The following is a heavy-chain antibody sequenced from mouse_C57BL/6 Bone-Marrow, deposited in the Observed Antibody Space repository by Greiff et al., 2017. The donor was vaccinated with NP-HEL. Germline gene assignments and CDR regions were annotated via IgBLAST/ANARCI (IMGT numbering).Heavy chain of an antibody. J-gene: IGHJ3*01. Sequence: QVQLKQSGPGLVAPSQSLSITCTVSGFSLTSYGVHWVRQPPGKGLEWLVVIWSDGSTTYNSALKSRLSISKDNSKSQVFLKMNSLQTDDTAMYYCARRDSSGYWFAYWGQGTLVTVSA. CDR2: IWSDGST. V-gene: IGHV2-6*03. CDR1: GFSLTSYG. CDR3: ARRDSSGYWFAY. D-gene: IGHD3-2*02.